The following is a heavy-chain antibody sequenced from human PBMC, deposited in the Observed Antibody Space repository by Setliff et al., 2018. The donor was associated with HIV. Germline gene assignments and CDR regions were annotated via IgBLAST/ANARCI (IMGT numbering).Heavy chain of an antibody. CDR3: PRPTFGLGTGHYLDH. CDR1: GDSINPNDYY. CDR2: VYSIGTT. Sequence: SETLSLTCSVSGDSINPNDYYWAWIRQPPGKGLEWIGSVYSIGTTYYNPSLHGRVTISLDTSKNQVSLRLTSVTAADTAIYYCPRPTFGLGTGHYLDHWGQGALVTVSS. V-gene: IGHV4-39*01. J-gene: IGHJ4*02. D-gene: IGHD3-10*01.